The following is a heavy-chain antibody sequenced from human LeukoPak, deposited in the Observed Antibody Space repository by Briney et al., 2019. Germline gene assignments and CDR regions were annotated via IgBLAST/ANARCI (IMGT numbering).Heavy chain of an antibody. CDR1: GGTFSSYA. J-gene: IGHJ3*02. CDR2: IIPILGIA. D-gene: IGHD3-22*01. Sequence: ASVRVSCKASGGTFSSYAISWVRQAPGQGREWMGRIIPILGIANYAQKFQGRVTITADKSTSTAYMELSSLRSEDTAVYYCARDRAEYYYDVVAFDIWGQGTMVTVSS. CDR3: ARDRAEYYYDVVAFDI. V-gene: IGHV1-69*04.